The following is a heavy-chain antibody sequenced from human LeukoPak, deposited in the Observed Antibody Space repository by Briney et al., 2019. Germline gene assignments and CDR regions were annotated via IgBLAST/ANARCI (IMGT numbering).Heavy chain of an antibody. CDR2: INPSGGST. J-gene: IGHJ6*03. CDR1: GYTFTSYY. D-gene: IGHD2-21*01. Sequence: ASVKVSCKASGYTFTSYYMRWVRQAPGQGLEWMGIINPSGGSTSYAQKFQGRVTMTRDMSTSTVYMELSSLRSEDTAVYYCARDPYLRYYYMDVWDKGTTVTVSS. V-gene: IGHV1-46*01. CDR3: ARDPYLRYYYMDV.